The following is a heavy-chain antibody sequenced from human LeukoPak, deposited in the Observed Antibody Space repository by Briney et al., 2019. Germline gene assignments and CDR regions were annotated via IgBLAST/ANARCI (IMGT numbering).Heavy chain of an antibody. V-gene: IGHV3-21*01. J-gene: IGHJ4*02. D-gene: IGHD2-15*01. Sequence: GGSLRLSCAASGFTFSSYSMNWVRQAPGKGLEWVPSISSSSSYIYYADSVKGRFTISRDNAKNSLYLQMNSLRAEDTAVYYCASPVVVAASWPFDYWGQGTLVTVSS. CDR1: GFTFSSYS. CDR2: ISSSSSYI. CDR3: ASPVVVAASWPFDY.